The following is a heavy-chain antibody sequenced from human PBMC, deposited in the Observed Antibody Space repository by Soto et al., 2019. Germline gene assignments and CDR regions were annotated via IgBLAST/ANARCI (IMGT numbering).Heavy chain of an antibody. Sequence: SETLSLTCAVYGGSFSGYYWSWIRQPPGKGLEWIGEINHSGSTNYNPSLKSRVTISVDTSKNQFSLKLSSVTAADTAVYYCARTSFLYYDILTGYYTPFDYWGQGALVTVSS. J-gene: IGHJ4*02. CDR2: INHSGST. CDR1: GGSFSGYY. D-gene: IGHD3-9*01. V-gene: IGHV4-34*01. CDR3: ARTSFLYYDILTGYYTPFDY.